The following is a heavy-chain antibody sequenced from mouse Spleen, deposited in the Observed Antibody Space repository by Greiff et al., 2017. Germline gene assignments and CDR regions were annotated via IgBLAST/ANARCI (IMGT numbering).Heavy chain of an antibody. CDR3: ARGTGDYFDY. D-gene: IGHD3-3*01. Sequence: VKLMESGPGLVAPSQSLSITCTASGFSFTGYGINWVRQPPGKGLEWLGMIWGDGSTDYNSAPKSRLSISKDNSRSQVFLKMNSLQTDDTARYYCARGTGDYFDYWGQGTTLTVSS. CDR1: GFSFTGYG. J-gene: IGHJ2*01. CDR2: IWGDGST. V-gene: IGHV2-6-7*01.